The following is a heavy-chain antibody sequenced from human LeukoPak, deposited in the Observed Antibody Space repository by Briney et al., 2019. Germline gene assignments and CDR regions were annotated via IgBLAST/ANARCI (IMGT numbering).Heavy chain of an antibody. CDR1: GFTFSSYS. J-gene: IGHJ4*02. CDR3: ARDQGKYYDILTGYGY. D-gene: IGHD3-9*01. V-gene: IGHV3-21*01. Sequence: GGSLRLSCAASGFTFSSYSMNWVRQAPGKGLEWVSSISSSSIYIYYADSLKGRFTISRDNAKNTLYLQMNSLRAEDTAVYYCARDQGKYYDILTGYGYWGQGTLVTVSS. CDR2: ISSSSIYI.